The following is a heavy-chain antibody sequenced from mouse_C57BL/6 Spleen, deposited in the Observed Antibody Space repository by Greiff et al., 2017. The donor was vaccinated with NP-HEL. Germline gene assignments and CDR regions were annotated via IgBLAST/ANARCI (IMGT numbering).Heavy chain of an antibody. J-gene: IGHJ2*01. Sequence: QVQLQQSGPELVKPGASVKISCKASGYAFSSSWMNWVKQRPGKGLEWIGRIYPGDGDTTYNGKFKGKATLTADKSSSTAYMQLSSLTSEDSAVYFCAIITTVPYFDYWGQGTTLTVSS. CDR3: AIITTVPYFDY. D-gene: IGHD1-1*01. CDR1: GYAFSSSW. CDR2: IYPGDGDT. V-gene: IGHV1-82*01.